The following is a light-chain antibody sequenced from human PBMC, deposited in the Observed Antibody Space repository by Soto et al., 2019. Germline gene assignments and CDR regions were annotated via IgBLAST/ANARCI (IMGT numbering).Light chain of an antibody. Sequence: DIQMTQAPSSLSASVGDRVTITCRARQDISTYLAWYQQKPGKVPKLLISAAYTLQSGVPPRFSGSGSGTDFPLTISSLQPEDVATYYCQQYDNAPLTFGGGTKVEIK. V-gene: IGKV1-27*01. CDR2: AAY. J-gene: IGKJ4*01. CDR1: QDISTY. CDR3: QQYDNAPLT.